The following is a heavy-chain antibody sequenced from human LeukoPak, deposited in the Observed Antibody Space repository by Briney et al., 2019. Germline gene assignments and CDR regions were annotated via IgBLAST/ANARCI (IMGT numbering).Heavy chain of an antibody. CDR1: GFTFSDYY. CDR2: ISSSGSTI. V-gene: IGHV3-11*04. Sequence: PGGSLRLSCAASGFTFSDYYMSWVRQAPGKGLELDSYISSSGSTIYYADPVKGRFTISRDNAKNSLYLQMNSLRAEDTAVYCCARDSSYGRFDYWGQGTLVTVSS. D-gene: IGHD5-18*01. J-gene: IGHJ4*02. CDR3: ARDSSYGRFDY.